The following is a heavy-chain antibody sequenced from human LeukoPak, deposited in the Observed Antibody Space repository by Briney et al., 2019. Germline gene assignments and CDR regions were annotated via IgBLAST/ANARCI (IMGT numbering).Heavy chain of an antibody. J-gene: IGHJ5*02. CDR1: GGTFSSYA. CDR2: IIPIFGTA. D-gene: IGHD3-3*01. V-gene: IGHV1-69*01. Sequence: GASVKVSCKASGGTFSSYAISWVLQAPGQGLEWMGGIIPIFGTANYAQKFQGRVTITADESTSTAYMELSSLRSEDTAVYYCARDFTIFGVPTGFDPWGQGTLVTVSS. CDR3: ARDFTIFGVPTGFDP.